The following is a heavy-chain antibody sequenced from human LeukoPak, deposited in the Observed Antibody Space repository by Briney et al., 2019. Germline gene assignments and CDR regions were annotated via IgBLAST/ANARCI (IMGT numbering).Heavy chain of an antibody. CDR1: GFSVSSSY. D-gene: IGHD1-7*01. CDR2: IYVGGST. Sequence: AGGSLRLSCAASGFSVSSSYMSWVRQAPGKGLEWVSVIYVGGSTNYADSVKGRFTISRDNSKNTLYLHMNSLRAEDTALYYCAKGINWNYGIDYWGQGTLVTVSS. V-gene: IGHV3-53*05. CDR3: AKGINWNYGIDY. J-gene: IGHJ4*02.